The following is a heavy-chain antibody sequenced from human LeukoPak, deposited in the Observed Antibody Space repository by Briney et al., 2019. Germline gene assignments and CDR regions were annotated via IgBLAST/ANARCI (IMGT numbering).Heavy chain of an antibody. CDR1: GFTFSRYW. V-gene: IGHV3-74*01. CDR2: INTDGGHT. D-gene: IGHD3-10*01. CDR3: TRRGDDSAFDP. J-gene: IGHJ5*02. Sequence: GGSLRLSCGASGFTFSRYWMHWVRQVPGKGLVWVSRINTDGGHTDYAGSVKGRFTISRDNAKDTLYLQMTSLRVEGTAVYYCTRRGDDSAFDPWGQGTLVTVSS.